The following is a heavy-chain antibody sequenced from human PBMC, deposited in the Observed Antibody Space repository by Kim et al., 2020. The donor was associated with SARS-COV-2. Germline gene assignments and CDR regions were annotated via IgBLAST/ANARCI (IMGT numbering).Heavy chain of an antibody. CDR3: ARGGGNWNYVSRQGPKPYYYYGMDV. D-gene: IGHD1-7*01. Sequence: SETLSLTCAVYGGSFSGYYWSWIRQPPGKGLEWIGEINHSGSTNYNPSLKSRVTISVDTSKNQFSLKLSSVTAADTAVYYCARGGGNWNYVSRQGPKPYYYYGMDVWGQGTTVTVSS. V-gene: IGHV4-34*01. CDR1: GGSFSGYY. CDR2: INHSGST. J-gene: IGHJ6*02.